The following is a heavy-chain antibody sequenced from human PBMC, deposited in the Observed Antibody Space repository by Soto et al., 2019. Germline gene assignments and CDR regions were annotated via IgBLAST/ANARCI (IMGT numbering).Heavy chain of an antibody. Sequence: ASVKVSCKASGYTFTSYAMHWVRQAPGQRLEWMGWINAGNGNTKYSQKFQGRVTITRDTSASTAYMELSSLRSEDTAVYYCARDGYRIAAAGTDYYFDYWGQGTLVTVS. D-gene: IGHD6-13*01. J-gene: IGHJ4*02. V-gene: IGHV1-3*01. CDR2: INAGNGNT. CDR3: ARDGYRIAAAGTDYYFDY. CDR1: GYTFTSYA.